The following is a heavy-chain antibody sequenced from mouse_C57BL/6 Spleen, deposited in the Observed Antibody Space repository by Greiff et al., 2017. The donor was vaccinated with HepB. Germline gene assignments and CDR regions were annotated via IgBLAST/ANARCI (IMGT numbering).Heavy chain of an antibody. V-gene: IGHV3-6*01. CDR2: ISYDGSN. Sequence: ESGPGLVKPSQSLSLTCSVTGYSITSGYYWNWIRQFPGNKLEWMGYISYDGSNNYNPSLKNRISITRDTSKNQFFLKLNSVTTEDTATYYCAREGNYWGQGTTRTVSS. CDR1: GYSITSGYY. CDR3: AREGNY. J-gene: IGHJ2*01.